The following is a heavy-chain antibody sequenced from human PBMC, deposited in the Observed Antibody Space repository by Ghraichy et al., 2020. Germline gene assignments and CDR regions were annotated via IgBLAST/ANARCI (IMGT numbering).Heavy chain of an antibody. D-gene: IGHD3-22*01. Sequence: GESLNISCVGSGFTFSSFSMNWFGQSPGKGLEWVSYIASIGRTKGYADSVRGQITISRDKANNSLYLEMNSLRDEDTAINYCARASEVVRFFYFDGMDVWAQGTTVTVSS. CDR1: GFTFSSFS. V-gene: IGHV3-48*02. CDR2: IASIGRTK. J-gene: IGHJ6*02. CDR3: ARASEVVRFFYFDGMDV.